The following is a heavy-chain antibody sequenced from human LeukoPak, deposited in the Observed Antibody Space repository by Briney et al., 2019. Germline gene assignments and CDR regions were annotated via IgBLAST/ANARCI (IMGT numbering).Heavy chain of an antibody. J-gene: IGHJ4*02. CDR3: ARKSSGYYFY. CDR2: INSYGRST. Sequence: GGSLRLSCAASGFTFRSYWMHWVRQAPGKGLVGVSRINSYGRSTSYADSVKGRFTISRDNAKNTLYLQMNSLRAEDTAVYYCARKSSGYYFYWGQGTLVTVSS. V-gene: IGHV3-74*01. D-gene: IGHD3-22*01. CDR1: GFTFRSYW.